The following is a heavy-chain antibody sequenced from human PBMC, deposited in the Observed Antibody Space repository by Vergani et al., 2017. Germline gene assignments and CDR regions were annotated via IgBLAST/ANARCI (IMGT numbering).Heavy chain of an antibody. CDR2: FDPEDGET. D-gene: IGHD3-22*01. Sequence: QVQLVQSGAEVKKPGASVKVSCKVSGYTLTELSMHWVRQAPGKGLEWMGGFDPEDGETIYAQKFQGRVTMTRDTSISTAYMELSRLRSDDTAVYYCARDGGYRVHDAFDIWGQGTMVTVSS. CDR3: ARDGGYRVHDAFDI. V-gene: IGHV1-24*01. J-gene: IGHJ3*02. CDR1: GYTLTELS.